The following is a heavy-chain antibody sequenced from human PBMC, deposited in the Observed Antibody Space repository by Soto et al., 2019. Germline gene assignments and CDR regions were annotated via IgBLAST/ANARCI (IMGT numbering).Heavy chain of an antibody. CDR3: ARGQQLVTPAANWFDP. V-gene: IGHV1-69*13. D-gene: IGHD6-13*01. CDR1: GGTFSSYA. CDR2: IIPIFGTA. J-gene: IGHJ5*02. Sequence: ASVKVSCKASGGTFSSYAISWVRQAPGQGLEWMGGIIPIFGTANYAQKFQGRVTITADESTSTAYMELSSLRSEDTAVYYCARGQQLVTPAANWFDPWGQGTLVTASS.